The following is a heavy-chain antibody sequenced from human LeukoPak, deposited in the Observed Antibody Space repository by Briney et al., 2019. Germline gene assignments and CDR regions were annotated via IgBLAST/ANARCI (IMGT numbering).Heavy chain of an antibody. CDR3: ATTQDYPGGAFDI. V-gene: IGHV4-39*01. D-gene: IGHD3-16*01. Sequence: SETLSLTCTVSGGSISSSSYYWGWIRQPPGKGLEWIGRIYYSGSTYYNPSLKSRVTISVDTSKNQFSLKLSSVTAADTAVYYCATTQDYPGGAFDIWGQGTMVTVSS. CDR1: GGSISSSSYY. J-gene: IGHJ3*02. CDR2: IYYSGST.